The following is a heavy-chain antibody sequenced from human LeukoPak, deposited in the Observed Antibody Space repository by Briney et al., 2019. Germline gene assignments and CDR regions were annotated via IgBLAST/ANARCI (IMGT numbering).Heavy chain of an antibody. CDR2: ISTSSNYI. D-gene: IGHD5-18*01. V-gene: IGHV3-21*01. J-gene: IGHJ4*02. CDR1: GFTFSPYS. Sequence: GGSLRLSCAASGFTFSPYSMNWVRQAPGKGLEWVSAISTSSNYIYYADSVKGRFTISRDNSKNTLYLQMNSLRAEDTAVYYCARDQRALGYSYGFDYWGQGTLVTVSS. CDR3: ARDQRALGYSYGFDY.